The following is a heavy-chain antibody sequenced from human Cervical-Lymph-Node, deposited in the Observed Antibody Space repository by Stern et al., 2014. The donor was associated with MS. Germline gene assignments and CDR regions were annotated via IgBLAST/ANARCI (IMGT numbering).Heavy chain of an antibody. Sequence: QVTLRESGPTLVEPTQTLTLTCTLSGFSISSSGVGVGWIRQPPGKALEWLGLIYWDDDKGYSPSLKSRLTVTKDTSKNQVVLTMTNMDPVDTATYFCGRHHYVDAWYGWFDPWGQGSLVTVSS. V-gene: IGHV2-5*02. D-gene: IGHD6-13*01. J-gene: IGHJ5*02. CDR1: GFSISSSGVG. CDR3: GRHHYVDAWYGWFDP. CDR2: IYWDDDK.